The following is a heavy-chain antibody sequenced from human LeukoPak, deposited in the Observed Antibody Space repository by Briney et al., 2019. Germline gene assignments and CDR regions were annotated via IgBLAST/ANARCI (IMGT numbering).Heavy chain of an antibody. CDR1: GFTFSSYW. D-gene: IGHD7-27*01. Sequence: GGSLRLSCAASGFTFSSYWMSWVRQAPGKGLEWVSYISSTYDIYYADSVRGRFTIYRDNAKNSLYLQMNSLSAEDTAMYYCARDHNWGFDYWGQGTLVTVSS. J-gene: IGHJ4*02. CDR2: ISSTYDI. CDR3: ARDHNWGFDY. V-gene: IGHV3-48*01.